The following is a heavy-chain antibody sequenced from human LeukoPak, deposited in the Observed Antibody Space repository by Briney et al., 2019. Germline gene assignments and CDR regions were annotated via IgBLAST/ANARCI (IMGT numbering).Heavy chain of an antibody. CDR2: IYYSGST. Sequence: PSETLSLTCTVSGGSISGYYWGWIRQPPGKGLEWIGYIYYSGSTNYNPSLKSRVTISVDTSKNQFSLKLSSVTAADTAVYYCAREGDSSGFFDYWGQGTLVTVSS. CDR1: GGSISGYY. V-gene: IGHV4-59*01. D-gene: IGHD3-22*01. CDR3: AREGDSSGFFDY. J-gene: IGHJ4*02.